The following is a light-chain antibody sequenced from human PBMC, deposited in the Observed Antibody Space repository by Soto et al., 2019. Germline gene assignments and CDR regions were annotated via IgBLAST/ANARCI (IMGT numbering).Light chain of an antibody. Sequence: SYELTQPPSVSVSPGQTASITCSGDKLGDKYVCWYQQKPCQSPVLVIYQDNKRHSGIPERFSGSNSGNTATLTISGTQAMDEADYYCQAWDTSTAVFGTGTKVTVL. CDR1: KLGDKY. J-gene: IGLJ1*01. V-gene: IGLV3-1*01. CDR2: QDN. CDR3: QAWDTSTAV.